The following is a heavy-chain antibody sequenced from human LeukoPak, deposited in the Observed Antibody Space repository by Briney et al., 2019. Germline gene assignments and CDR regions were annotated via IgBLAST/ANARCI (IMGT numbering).Heavy chain of an antibody. D-gene: IGHD4-17*01. Sequence: PSETLSLTCAVYGDSFSGYYWSWIRQPPGKGLEWIGEINDSGSTNYNPSLKSRVTVSLDTSKNHFSLRLSSVTAADTALYYCARSIGSDYADYWGQGTLITVSS. J-gene: IGHJ4*02. CDR2: INDSGST. CDR3: ARSIGSDYADY. V-gene: IGHV4-34*01. CDR1: GDSFSGYY.